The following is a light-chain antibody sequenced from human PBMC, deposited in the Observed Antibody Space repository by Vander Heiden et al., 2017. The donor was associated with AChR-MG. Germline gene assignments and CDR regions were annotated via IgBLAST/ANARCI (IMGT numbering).Light chain of an antibody. CDR1: QNISSSY. J-gene: IGKJ1*01. CDR3: QQGDSSLWT. CDR2: GAS. Sequence: EIVLTQSPGTLSLSPGDRATLSCRASQNISSSYLAWYQQKPGQAPRLLIYGASSRATGIPDRFSGGGSGTDFTLAISRLEPEDFAVYYCQQGDSSLWTFGQGTKVEIK. V-gene: IGKV3-20*01.